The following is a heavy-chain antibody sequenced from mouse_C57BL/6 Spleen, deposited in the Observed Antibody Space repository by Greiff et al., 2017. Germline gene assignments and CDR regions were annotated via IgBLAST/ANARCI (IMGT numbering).Heavy chain of an antibody. V-gene: IGHV5-9*01. CDR3: ARRYGNCSYYVGY. CDR2: ISGGGGNT. J-gene: IGHJ2*01. CDR1: GFTFSSYT. D-gene: IGHD2-1*01. Sequence: EVKLVESGGGLVKPGGSLKLSCAASGFTFSSYTMSWVRQTPEKRLEWVATISGGGGNTYYPDSVKGRFTISRDTAKNTLYLQMSSLRSEDTALYYCARRYGNCSYYVGYWGQGTTLTVSS.